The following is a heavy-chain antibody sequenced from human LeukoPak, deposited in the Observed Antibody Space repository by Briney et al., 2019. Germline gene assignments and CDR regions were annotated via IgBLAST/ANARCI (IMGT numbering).Heavy chain of an antibody. Sequence: PGGSLRLSCAASGFTFSNYAMSWVRQAPGKGLEWVSTTSGSGGSTYYADSVKGRFTISRDNSKNTLYLQMNSLRAEDTAVYYCAKDGWYYFDYWGQGTLVTVSS. CDR3: AKDGWYYFDY. J-gene: IGHJ4*02. D-gene: IGHD6-19*01. CDR2: TSGSGGST. CDR1: GFTFSNYA. V-gene: IGHV3-23*01.